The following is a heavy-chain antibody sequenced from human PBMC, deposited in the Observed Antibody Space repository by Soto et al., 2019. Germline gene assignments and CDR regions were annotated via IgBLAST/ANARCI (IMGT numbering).Heavy chain of an antibody. CDR3: ASAVAVPADFDY. J-gene: IGHJ4*02. CDR2: INAGNGNT. CDR1: GYTFTAYA. D-gene: IGHD6-19*01. Sequence: QVQLVQSGAEEKKPGASVKVSCKASGYTFTAYAMHWVRQAPGQRLEWMGWINAGNGNTKYSQKFQGRVTITRDTSAGTASIELSTLRSEDTAVSSPASAVAVPADFDYWGQGTLVTVSS. V-gene: IGHV1-3*05.